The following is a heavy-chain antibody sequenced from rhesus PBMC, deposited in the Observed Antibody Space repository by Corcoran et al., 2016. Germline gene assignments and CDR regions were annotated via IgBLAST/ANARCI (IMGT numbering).Heavy chain of an antibody. D-gene: IGHD7-45*01. V-gene: IGHV2-1*01. CDR1: GFSLSTSGIA. J-gene: IGHJ3*01. CDR3: ARSNWGAAFYF. Sequence: QVTLKESVPALVNPPQTLTLTCPFSGFSLSTSGIAVGWIRQPSRKTLEWLAHIYWNDDKYYSTSLKSRLTISKDTSKNQVGLTMTNMDPVDTATYYCARSNWGAAFYFWGQGLRVTVSS. CDR2: IYWNDDK.